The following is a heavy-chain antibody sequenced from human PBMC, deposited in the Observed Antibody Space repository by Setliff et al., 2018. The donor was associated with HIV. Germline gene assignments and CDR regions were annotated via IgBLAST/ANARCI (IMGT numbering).Heavy chain of an antibody. V-gene: IGHV4-61*09. Sequence: SETLSLTCTVSGGSINSGIYYWTWIRQPAGKGLEWLGNIYHVGTTYYNPSLKSRVTLSVDPSKSQFSLKLTSVTAADTALYYCVTTDYFYGRNNFEYWGQGALVTVSS. CDR2: IYHVGTT. CDR1: GGSINSGIYY. D-gene: IGHD3-10*01. J-gene: IGHJ4*02. CDR3: VTTDYFYGRNNFEY.